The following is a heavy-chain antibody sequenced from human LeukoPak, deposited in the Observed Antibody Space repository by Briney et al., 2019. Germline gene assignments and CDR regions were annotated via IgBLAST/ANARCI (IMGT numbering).Heavy chain of an antibody. CDR2: INHSGST. Sequence: SETLSLTCAVYGGSFSGYCWSWIRQPPGKGLEWIGEINHSGSTNYNPSLKSRVTISVDTSKNQFSLKLSSVAAADTAVYYCARSGYNLAEVCYFDYWGQGTLVTVSS. J-gene: IGHJ4*02. CDR3: ARSGYNLAEVCYFDY. CDR1: GGSFSGYC. V-gene: IGHV4-34*01. D-gene: IGHD5-24*01.